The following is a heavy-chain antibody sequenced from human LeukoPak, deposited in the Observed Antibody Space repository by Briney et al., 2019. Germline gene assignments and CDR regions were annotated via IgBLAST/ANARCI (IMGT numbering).Heavy chain of an antibody. CDR2: INHSGST. J-gene: IGHJ5*02. V-gene: IGHV4-34*01. Sequence: SETLSLTCAVYGGSFSGYYWSWIRQPPGKGLEWIGEINHSGSTNYNPSLESRVTISVDTSKNQFSLKLSSVTAADTAVYYCARGAEDIVVVPAAMPRGRWFDPWGQGTLVTVSS. CDR1: GGSFSGYY. CDR3: ARGAEDIVVVPAAMPRGRWFDP. D-gene: IGHD2-2*01.